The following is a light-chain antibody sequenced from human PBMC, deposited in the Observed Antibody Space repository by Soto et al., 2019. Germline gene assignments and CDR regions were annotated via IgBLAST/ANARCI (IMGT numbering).Light chain of an antibody. V-gene: IGKV3D-20*02. CDR3: QQRTKWRT. CDR1: QSVSSSY. Sequence: ELALTQSPSPLYLSPGERAPLSCRASQSVSSSYLAWYQQKPGQAPRVLIYGASSRATGIPARFSGSGSGTDFTLTISSIEPEDSAVYYCQQRTKWRTFGQGTKVDIK. CDR2: GAS. J-gene: IGKJ1*01.